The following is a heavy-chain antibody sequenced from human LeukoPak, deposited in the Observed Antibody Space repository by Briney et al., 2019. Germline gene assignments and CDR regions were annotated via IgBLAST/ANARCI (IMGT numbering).Heavy chain of an antibody. J-gene: IGHJ4*02. D-gene: IGHD3-22*01. CDR3: ARGDYYDSSGYYERPNFDY. CDR2: INWNGGST. CDR1: GFTFSSYS. Sequence: GGSLRLSCAASGFTFSSYSMNWVRQAPGKGLEWVSGINWNGGSTGYADSVKGRFTISRDNAKNSLYLQMNSLRAEDTALYYCARGDYYDSSGYYERPNFDYWGQGTLVTVSS. V-gene: IGHV3-20*04.